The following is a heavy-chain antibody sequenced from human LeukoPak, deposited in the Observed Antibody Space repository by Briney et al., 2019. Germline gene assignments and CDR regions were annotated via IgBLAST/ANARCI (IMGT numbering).Heavy chain of an antibody. CDR2: ISGSGSNT. V-gene: IGHV3-23*01. D-gene: IGHD6-13*01. Sequence: GGSLRLSCAASGFTFSRYAMSWVRQAPGKGLEWVSAISGSGSNTYYADSVKGRFTISRDNAKNSLYLQMNSLRAEDTALYYCAKVPGYSSSWYVFDYWGQGTLVTVSS. CDR3: AKVPGYSSSWYVFDY. CDR1: GFTFSRYA. J-gene: IGHJ4*02.